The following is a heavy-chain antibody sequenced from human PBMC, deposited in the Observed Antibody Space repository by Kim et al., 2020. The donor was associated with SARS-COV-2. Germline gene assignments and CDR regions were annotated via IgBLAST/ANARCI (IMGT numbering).Heavy chain of an antibody. D-gene: IGHD3-3*01. Sequence: NYNPSLESRVTISVDTSKTQFSLKLSSVTAADTAVYYCARLGWSGYFRFDYWGQGTLVTVSS. J-gene: IGHJ4*02. V-gene: IGHV4-59*08. CDR3: ARLGWSGYFRFDY.